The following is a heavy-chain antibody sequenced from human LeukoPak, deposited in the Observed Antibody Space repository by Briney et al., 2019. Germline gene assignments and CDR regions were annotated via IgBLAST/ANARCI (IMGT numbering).Heavy chain of an antibody. Sequence: SETLSLTCTVSGGAISSYYWSWIRQPPGKGLEWIGYIYYSGGTNYNPSLKSRVTISVDTSKNQFSLKLSSVTAADTAVYYCARDRSTTVTNYYGMDVWGQGTTVTVSS. D-gene: IGHD4-17*01. CDR2: IYYSGGT. V-gene: IGHV4-59*01. CDR1: GGAISSYY. J-gene: IGHJ6*02. CDR3: ARDRSTTVTNYYGMDV.